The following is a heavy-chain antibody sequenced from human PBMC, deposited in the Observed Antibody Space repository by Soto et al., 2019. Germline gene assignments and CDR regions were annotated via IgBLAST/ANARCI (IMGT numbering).Heavy chain of an antibody. Sequence: PGGPLRLSCAASGFTFSTYAMSWVRQAPGKGLEWVSAISGSGDSTYSADSVRGRFTISRDNSINTLYLQMNNLGNEDTAVYYCAHPRGFGVFDAYDFWGQGTMVTVSS. CDR2: ISGSGDST. V-gene: IGHV3-23*01. CDR3: AHPRGFGVFDAYDF. D-gene: IGHD3-10*01. CDR1: GFTFSTYA. J-gene: IGHJ3*01.